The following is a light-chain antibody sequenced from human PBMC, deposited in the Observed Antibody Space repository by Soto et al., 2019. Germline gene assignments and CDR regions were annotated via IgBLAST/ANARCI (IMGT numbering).Light chain of an antibody. J-gene: IGLJ2*01. CDR1: SSDVGGYNY. V-gene: IGLV2-14*01. Sequence: QSALTQPASVSGSPGQSITISCTGTSSDVGGYNYVSWYQQHPGKAPKLMIYDVSNRPSGVSNRFPGSKSGNTASLTISGLQAEDEADYYCSSYTSSSTLSFGGGTKLTVL. CDR2: DVS. CDR3: SSYTSSSTLS.